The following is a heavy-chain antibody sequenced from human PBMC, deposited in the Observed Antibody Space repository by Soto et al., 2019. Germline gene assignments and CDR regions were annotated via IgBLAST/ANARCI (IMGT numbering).Heavy chain of an antibody. D-gene: IGHD3-10*01. CDR3: AREVLWFGESYPQLDY. Sequence: QVQLVESGGGVVQPGRSLRLSCAASGFTFSSYGMHWVRQAPGKGLEWVAVIWYDGSNKYYADSVKGRFTISRDNSKNTLYLQMTSLRAEDTAVYYCAREVLWFGESYPQLDYWGQGTLVTVSS. CDR2: IWYDGSNK. J-gene: IGHJ4*02. CDR1: GFTFSSYG. V-gene: IGHV3-33*01.